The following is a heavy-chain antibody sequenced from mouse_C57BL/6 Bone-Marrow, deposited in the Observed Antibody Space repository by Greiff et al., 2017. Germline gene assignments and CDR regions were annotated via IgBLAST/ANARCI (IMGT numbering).Heavy chain of an antibody. CDR3: ARDSGYSNWGYFDV. V-gene: IGHV7-1*01. J-gene: IGHJ1*03. D-gene: IGHD2-5*01. CDR2: SSNKANDYTT. CDR1: GFTFSDFY. Sequence: EVKVVESGGGLVQPGRSLRLSCATSGFTFSDFYMEWVRQAPGKGLEWIAASSNKANDYTTEYNVSVKGRLIVSRDTSQSILYLQMSALRAEDTAIYYCARDSGYSNWGYFDVWGTGTTVTVSS.